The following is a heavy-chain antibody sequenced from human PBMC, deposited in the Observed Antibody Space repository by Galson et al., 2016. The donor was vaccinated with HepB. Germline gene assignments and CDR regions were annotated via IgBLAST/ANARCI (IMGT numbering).Heavy chain of an antibody. V-gene: IGHV3-21*04. J-gene: IGHJ4*02. CDR3: ARFTQEWLDRVYYFDY. CDR2: ISSNNYI. CDR1: GFTLSSYS. D-gene: IGHD6-19*01. Sequence: SLRLSCAASGFTLSSYSLNWVRQAPGKGLEWVSFISSNNYIYYADSVQGRFTISRDNAKNSLYLQMNSLRTDDTAVYYCARFTQEWLDRVYYFDYWGQGTLVTVSS.